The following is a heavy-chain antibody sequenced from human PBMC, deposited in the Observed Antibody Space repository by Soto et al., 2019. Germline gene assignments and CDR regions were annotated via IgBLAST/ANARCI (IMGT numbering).Heavy chain of an antibody. J-gene: IGHJ6*02. CDR1: GFTFSSYG. D-gene: IGHD3-3*01. CDR2: ISYDGSNE. V-gene: IGHV3-30*18. CDR3: AKARAIFGVVSEFDYYYDMNV. Sequence: PGGSLRLSCAASGFTFSSYGMHWVRQAPGKGLEWMTVISYDGSNEYYADSVKGRFSISRDNSKNTLYLQMDSLTIDDTAVYYCAKARAIFGVVSEFDYYYDMNVWGQGTTVTVSS.